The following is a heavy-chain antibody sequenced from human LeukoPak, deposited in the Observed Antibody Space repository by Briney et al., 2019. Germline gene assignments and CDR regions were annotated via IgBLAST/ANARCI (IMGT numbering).Heavy chain of an antibody. Sequence: GASVKVSCKTSGYTFTGYYIHWVRQAPGQGPEWMGWINPSNGGKNSAQKFQGRVTMTRDTSISTAYMELSGLTSDDTAIYYCARQTIRPFDYWGQGTLVTVSA. CDR1: GYTFTGYY. J-gene: IGHJ4*02. CDR2: INPSNGGK. CDR3: ARQTIRPFDY. D-gene: IGHD3-9*01. V-gene: IGHV1-2*02.